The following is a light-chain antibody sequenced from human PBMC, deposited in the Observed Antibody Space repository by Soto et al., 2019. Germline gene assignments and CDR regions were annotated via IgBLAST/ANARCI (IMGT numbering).Light chain of an antibody. CDR3: CSHAGSSVL. CDR1: SSDVGAYNY. Sequence: QSALTQPRSVSGSPGQSVTISCTGTSSDVGAYNYVSWYQQHPGKAPKLMIYDVSKRPSGVPDRVSASKSGNTASLTISGLQAEDEAVYYCCSHAGSSVLFGGGTKVTVL. J-gene: IGLJ2*01. V-gene: IGLV2-11*01. CDR2: DVS.